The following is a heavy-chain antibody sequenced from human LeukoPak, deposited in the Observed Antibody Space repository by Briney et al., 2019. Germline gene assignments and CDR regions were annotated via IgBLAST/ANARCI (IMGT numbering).Heavy chain of an antibody. D-gene: IGHD3-10*01. V-gene: IGHV1-2*02. J-gene: IGHJ4*02. CDR2: MNPNSAGT. CDR1: GYTFTDYY. CDR3: ARGNYYGSGSYYSPSDY. Sequence: ASVKVSCKASGYTFTDYYIHWVRQAPGQGLEWMGWMNPNSAGTNSAQKFQGRVTMTRDTSISTAYMELSRLRSDDTAVYYCARGNYYGSGSYYSPSDYWGQGTLVTVSS.